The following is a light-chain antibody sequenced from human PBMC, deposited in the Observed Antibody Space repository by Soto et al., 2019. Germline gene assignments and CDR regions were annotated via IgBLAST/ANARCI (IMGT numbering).Light chain of an antibody. CDR3: QQLCYWPT. CDR2: HAS. V-gene: IGKV3-11*01. CDR1: QSVSNF. Sequence: EIVLTQSPATLSLSPGERAILSCRASQSVSNFVAWYQHKSVQVPRLLIYHASNRASGITARFSGSGSGPDFSRTTSSLEREAFAVYFWQQLCYWPTVGQGTRLEMK. J-gene: IGKJ5*01.